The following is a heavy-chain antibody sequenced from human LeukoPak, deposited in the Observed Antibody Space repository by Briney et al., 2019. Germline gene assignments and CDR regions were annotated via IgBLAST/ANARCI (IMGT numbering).Heavy chain of an antibody. CDR1: GFTFSDYY. D-gene: IGHD1-26*01. Sequence: GSLRLSCAASGFTFSDYYMSWIRQAPGKGLEWIGEINHSGSTNYNPSLKSRVTISVDTSKNQFSLKLSSVTAADTAVYYCARVAPAWWELLVHRAFDIWGQGTMVTVSS. V-gene: IGHV4-34*01. CDR2: INHSGST. CDR3: ARVAPAWWELLVHRAFDI. J-gene: IGHJ3*02.